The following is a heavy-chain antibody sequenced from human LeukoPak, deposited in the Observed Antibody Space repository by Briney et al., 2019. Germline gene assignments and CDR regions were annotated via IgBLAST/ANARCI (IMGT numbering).Heavy chain of an antibody. D-gene: IGHD1-26*01. CDR2: ISGSGGNT. J-gene: IGHJ4*02. V-gene: IGHV3-23*01. CDR3: ANNFRHSGSYYGFDY. Sequence: PGGSLRLSCAASGFTFSNFAITWVRQAPGKGLEWVSVISGSGGNTYYADSVKGRFTISRDNSKSTLYLQMSSLRAEDTAVYYCANNFRHSGSYYGFDYWGQGALVTVSS. CDR1: GFTFSNFA.